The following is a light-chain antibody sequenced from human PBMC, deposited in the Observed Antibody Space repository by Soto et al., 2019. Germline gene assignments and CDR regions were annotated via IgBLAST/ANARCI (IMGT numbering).Light chain of an antibody. Sequence: EIVLTQSPATLSLSPGERATLSCRASQRVGDYLAWYQQRPGQAPRLLIYYASHRATGIPARFSGTGSGTYFTLTITSLEPEDFAVYYCQQRSDWLTFGGGTKVEI. CDR2: YAS. V-gene: IGKV3-11*01. CDR1: QRVGDY. CDR3: QQRSDWLT. J-gene: IGKJ4*01.